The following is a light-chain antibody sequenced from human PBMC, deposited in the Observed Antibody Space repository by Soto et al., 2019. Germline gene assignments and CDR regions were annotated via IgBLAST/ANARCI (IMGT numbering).Light chain of an antibody. CDR1: RTVSGNY. Sequence: EMVLTQSPGTLSLSPRDRATLSSRAMRTVSGNYLAWYQQIPNQAPRLLISDAVRRAAGLPDRFSGSGSGTDLTLTISRLEPEDFAVDFCQYFVTSPVVVFGGVTKV. CDR2: DAV. V-gene: IGKV3-20*01. J-gene: IGKJ4*01. CDR3: QYFVTSPVVV.